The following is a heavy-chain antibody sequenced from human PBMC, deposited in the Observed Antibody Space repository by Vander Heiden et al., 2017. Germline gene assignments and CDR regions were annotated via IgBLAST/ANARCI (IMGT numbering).Heavy chain of an antibody. D-gene: IGHD3-10*01. J-gene: IGHJ6*02. CDR1: SGSVSSVGYC. Sequence: QVQLQESGAGLVKPSQTLSPTCTVSSGSVSSVGYCWSWIRQHPGKGLGWIGYLYCSGSTYYNPSIKSLVTISVDSSKSQFSLKLSSVTAADAAVYCCARDPAAGPKDYYYYGMDVWGQGTTVTVSS. V-gene: IGHV4-31*01. CDR2: LYCSGST. CDR3: ARDPAAGPKDYYYYGMDV.